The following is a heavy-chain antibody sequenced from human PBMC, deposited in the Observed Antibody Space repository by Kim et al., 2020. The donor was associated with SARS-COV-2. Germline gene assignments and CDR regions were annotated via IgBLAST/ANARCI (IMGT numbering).Heavy chain of an antibody. V-gene: IGHV5-51*01. CDR3: ARLLHYDILTGYPPDWPWFDP. D-gene: IGHD3-9*01. J-gene: IGHJ5*02. CDR2: IYPGDSDT. CDR1: GYSFTSYW. Sequence: GESLKISCKGSGYSFTSYWIGWVRQMPGKGLEWMGIIYPGDSDTRYSPSFQGQVTISADKSISTAYLQWSSLKASDTAMYYCARLLHYDILTGYPPDWPWFDPWGQGTLVTVSS.